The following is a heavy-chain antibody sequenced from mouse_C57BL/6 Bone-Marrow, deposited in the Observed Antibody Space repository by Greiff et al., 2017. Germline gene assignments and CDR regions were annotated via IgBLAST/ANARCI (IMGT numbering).Heavy chain of an antibody. Sequence: EVKLQESGGGLVKPGGSLKLSCAASGFTFSSYAMSWVRQTPEKRLEWVATISDGGSYTYYPDNVKGRFTISRDNAKNNLYLQMSHLKSEDTAMYYCAREGATVVAWDFDYWGQGTTRTVSS. CDR2: ISDGGSYT. CDR3: AREGATVVAWDFDY. V-gene: IGHV5-4*01. J-gene: IGHJ2*01. D-gene: IGHD1-1*01. CDR1: GFTFSSYA.